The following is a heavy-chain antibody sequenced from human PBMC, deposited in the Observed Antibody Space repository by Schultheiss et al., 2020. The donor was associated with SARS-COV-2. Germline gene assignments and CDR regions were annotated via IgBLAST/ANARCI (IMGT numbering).Heavy chain of an antibody. CDR2: IYYNGDT. D-gene: IGHD6-13*01. V-gene: IGHV4-59*01. Sequence: SQTLSLTCSVSGGSISTYYWSWIRQSPGKGLEWIGHIYYNGDTRYNPSLTSRVTVSLDTSQNQFSLNLISVSAADTAVYYCARSNRAAAVNWFDPWGQGTLVTVSS. J-gene: IGHJ5*02. CDR1: GGSISTYY. CDR3: ARSNRAAAVNWFDP.